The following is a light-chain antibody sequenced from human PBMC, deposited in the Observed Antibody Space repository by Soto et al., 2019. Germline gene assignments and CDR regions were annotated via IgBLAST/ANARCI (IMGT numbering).Light chain of an antibody. J-gene: IGKJ2*01. CDR2: DAS. V-gene: IGKV1-5*01. CDR1: QSISSW. Sequence: DIQMTQSPSTLSASVGDRVTITCRASQSISSWLDWYQQKPGKAPKLLIYDASSLESGVPARFSGSGSGTEFTLTISSLQPDDFATYYCQQYNSYSYTFGHGTKLEIK. CDR3: QQYNSYSYT.